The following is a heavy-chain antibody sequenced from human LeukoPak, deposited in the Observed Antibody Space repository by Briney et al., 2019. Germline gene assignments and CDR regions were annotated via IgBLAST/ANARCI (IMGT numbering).Heavy chain of an antibody. Sequence: GRSLRLSCAASGFTFSSYGMHWVRQAPGKGLEWVSYISSSGSTIYYADSVKGRFTISRDNAKNSLYLQMNSLRAEDTAVYYCARDRFWGLDYWGQGTLVTVSS. CDR2: ISSSGSTI. D-gene: IGHD3-16*01. J-gene: IGHJ4*02. CDR1: GFTFSSYG. CDR3: ARDRFWGLDY. V-gene: IGHV3-48*04.